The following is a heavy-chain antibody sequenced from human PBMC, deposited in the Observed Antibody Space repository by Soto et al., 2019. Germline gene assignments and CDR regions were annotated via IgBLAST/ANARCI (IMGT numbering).Heavy chain of an antibody. V-gene: IGHV1-18*01. CDR3: ARDRSYDFWSGYYLWFDP. CDR1: GYTFTSYG. D-gene: IGHD3-3*01. J-gene: IGHJ5*02. Sequence: GASVKVSCKASGYTFTSYGISWVRQAPGQGLEWMGWISAYNGNTNYAQKLQGRVTMTTDTSTSTAYMELRSLRSDDTAVYYCARDRSYDFWSGYYLWFDPWGQGTLVTVSS. CDR2: ISAYNGNT.